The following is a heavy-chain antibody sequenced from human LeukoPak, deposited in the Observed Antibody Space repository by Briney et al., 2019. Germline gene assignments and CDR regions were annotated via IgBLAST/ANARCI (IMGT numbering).Heavy chain of an antibody. D-gene: IGHD3-3*01. V-gene: IGHV3-23*01. Sequence: GGSLRLSCAASGFTFSSYAMSWVRQAPGKGLEWVSSISGSGASTYYADSVKGQFTISRDNSKNTLYLQMNSLRAEDTAVYYCAKGPSITIFGVVITHYYMDVWGKGTTVTVSS. CDR1: GFTFSSYA. J-gene: IGHJ6*03. CDR3: AKGPSITIFGVVITHYYMDV. CDR2: ISGSGAST.